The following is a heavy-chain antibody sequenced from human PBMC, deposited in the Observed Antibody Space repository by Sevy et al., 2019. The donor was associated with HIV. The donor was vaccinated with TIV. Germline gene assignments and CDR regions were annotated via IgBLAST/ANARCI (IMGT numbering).Heavy chain of an antibody. D-gene: IGHD6-6*01. Sequence: SETQSLTCTVSGGSISSYYWSWIRQPPGKGLEWIGYIYYSGSTNYNPSLKSRVTISVDTSKNQFSLKLSSVTAADTAMYYCARGGKQLDFDYWGQGTLVTVSS. V-gene: IGHV4-59*01. CDR3: ARGGKQLDFDY. CDR1: GGSISSYY. J-gene: IGHJ4*02. CDR2: IYYSGST.